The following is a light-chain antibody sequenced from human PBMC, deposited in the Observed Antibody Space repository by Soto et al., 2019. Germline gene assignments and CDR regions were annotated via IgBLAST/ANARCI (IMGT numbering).Light chain of an antibody. CDR1: QSISSW. J-gene: IGKJ1*01. V-gene: IGKV1-5*03. CDR2: KAS. Sequence: DIQMTQSPSTLSASPGDRVTITCRASQSISSWLAWYQQKPGKAPKLLIYKASSLDSGVPSRFSGSGSGTDFTLTISRLEPEDFAVYYCQQYGSSPWTFGQGTKVDI. CDR3: QQYGSSPWT.